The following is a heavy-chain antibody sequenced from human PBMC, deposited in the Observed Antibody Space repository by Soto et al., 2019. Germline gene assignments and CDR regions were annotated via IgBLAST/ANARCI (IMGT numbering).Heavy chain of an antibody. CDR3: ARGPPPTPGYYYYYGMDV. J-gene: IGHJ6*02. V-gene: IGHV4-30-4*01. CDR1: GGSISSGDYY. Sequence: QVQLQESGPGLVKPSQTLSLNCTVSGGSISSGDYYWSWIRQPPGKCLEWIGYIYYSGSTYYNPSLKSRVTISVDTSKNQFSLKLSSVTAADTAVYYCARGPPPTPGYYYYYGMDVWGQGTTVTVSS. CDR2: IYYSGST.